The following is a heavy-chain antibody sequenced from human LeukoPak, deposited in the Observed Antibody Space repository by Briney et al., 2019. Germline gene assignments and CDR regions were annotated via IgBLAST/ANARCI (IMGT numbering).Heavy chain of an antibody. CDR3: ARRSYSASYYLDY. J-gene: IGHJ4*02. Sequence: SETLSLTCTVSGGSISDYYWSWVRQPPGKGLEWIGYIYNSGSTNYNPSLKSRVTMSLDTSKNQFSLDLSSVTAADTAVYYCARRSYSASYYLDYWAQGTLVTVSS. V-gene: IGHV4-59*01. CDR1: GGSISDYY. CDR2: IYNSGST. D-gene: IGHD1-26*01.